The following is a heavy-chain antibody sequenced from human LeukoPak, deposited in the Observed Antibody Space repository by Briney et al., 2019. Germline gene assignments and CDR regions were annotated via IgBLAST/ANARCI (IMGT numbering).Heavy chain of an antibody. CDR2: ISGSFIGT. Sequence: GGSLRLSCAASGFTFSSYAMSWVRQAPGKGLEWVSAISGSFIGTYYADSVKGRFTISRDNAKNSLYLQMNSLRAEDTAVYYCAKDAPGGYDSSGYCDYWGQGTLVTVSS. D-gene: IGHD3-22*01. J-gene: IGHJ4*02. V-gene: IGHV3-23*01. CDR3: AKDAPGGYDSSGYCDY. CDR1: GFTFSSYA.